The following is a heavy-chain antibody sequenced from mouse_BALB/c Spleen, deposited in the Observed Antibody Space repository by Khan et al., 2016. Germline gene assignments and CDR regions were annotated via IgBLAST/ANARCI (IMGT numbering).Heavy chain of an antibody. J-gene: IGHJ3*01. CDR1: GYTFTNYG. CDR3: ARRYIYYDYDGFAY. CDR2: INTYTGEP. D-gene: IGHD2-4*01. V-gene: IGHV9-3-1*01. Sequence: QIQLVQSGPELKKPGETVKISCKASGYTFTNYGMNWVKQAPGKGLKWMGWINTYTGEPTYADDFKGRFAFSLETSASTAYLQLNNLKNEDTATYFCARRYIYYDYDGFAYWGQGTMVTVSA.